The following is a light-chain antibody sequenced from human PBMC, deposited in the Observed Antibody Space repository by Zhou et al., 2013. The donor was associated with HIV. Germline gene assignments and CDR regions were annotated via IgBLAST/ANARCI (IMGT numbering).Light chain of an antibody. CDR2: DVS. Sequence: QSALTQPASVSGSPGQSITISCTGTSSDVGGYNYVSWYQQHPGKAPKLMIYDVSKRPSGVSNRFSGSKSGNTASLTISGLQAEDEADYYCSSYTSSSPWVFGGETKLTVL. V-gene: IGLV2-14*01. CDR3: SSYTSSSPWV. J-gene: IGLJ3*02. CDR1: SSDVGGYNY.